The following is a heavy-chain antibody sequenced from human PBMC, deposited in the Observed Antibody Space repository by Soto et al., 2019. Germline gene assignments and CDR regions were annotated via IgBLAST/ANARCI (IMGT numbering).Heavy chain of an antibody. CDR2: VYYSGTT. CDR3: ARTTAVPNTLRSRYFFDY. Sequence: PSETLSLTCSGSGGSVSDKTYYWSWIRQPPGKRLEWIGYVYYSGTTNYNPSLKSRVTISVDLSKNRFSLRLSSVTTADTALYYCARTTAVPNTLRSRYFFDYWGQGTLVTVSS. V-gene: IGHV4-61*01. CDR1: GGSVSDKTYY. J-gene: IGHJ4*02. D-gene: IGHD4-17*01.